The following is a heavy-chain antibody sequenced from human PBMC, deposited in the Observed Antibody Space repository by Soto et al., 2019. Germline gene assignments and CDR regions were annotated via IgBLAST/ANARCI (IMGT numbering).Heavy chain of an antibody. J-gene: IGHJ5*02. CDR1: GGSISSGGYY. CDR3: ARRATLHWFDP. D-gene: IGHD1-26*01. Sequence: SETLSLTCTVSGGSISSGGYYWSWIRQHPGKGLEWIGYIYYSGSTYYNPSLKSRVTISVDTSKNQFSLKLSSVTAADTAVYYCARRATLHWFDPWGQGTLVTVSS. CDR2: IYYSGST. V-gene: IGHV4-31*03.